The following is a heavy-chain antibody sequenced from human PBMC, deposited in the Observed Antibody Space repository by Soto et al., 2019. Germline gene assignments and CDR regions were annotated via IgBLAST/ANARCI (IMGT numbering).Heavy chain of an antibody. D-gene: IGHD2-15*01. CDR1: GFTFGTYG. CDR2: IEANSGKI. V-gene: IGHV3-23*05. J-gene: IGHJ6*02. Sequence: EVLLLESGGGLVQPGGSLRLSCAASGFTFGTYGTTWVRQAPGRGLEWVSGIEANSGKIFYRDSVRGRFIISRDNSKSTLYLQMNSLRDEDTAIYYCTECDGYADVGGQGTTVIVSS. CDR3: TECDGYADV.